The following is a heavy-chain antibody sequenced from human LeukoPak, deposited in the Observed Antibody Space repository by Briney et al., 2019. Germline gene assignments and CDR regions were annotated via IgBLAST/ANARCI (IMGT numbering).Heavy chain of an antibody. CDR1: GGSISSYY. J-gene: IGHJ3*02. CDR2: IYYSGST. Sequence: PSETLSLTCTVSGGSISSYYWGWIRQPPGKGLEWIGSIYYSGSTYYNPSLKSRVTISVDTSKNQFSLKLSSVTAADTAVYYCAKDSSGFDAFDIWGQGTMVTVSS. D-gene: IGHD3-22*01. CDR3: AKDSSGFDAFDI. V-gene: IGHV4-39*01.